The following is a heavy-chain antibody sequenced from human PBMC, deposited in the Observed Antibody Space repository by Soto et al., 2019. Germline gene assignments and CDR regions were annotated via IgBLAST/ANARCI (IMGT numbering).Heavy chain of an antibody. CDR2: INSDGSST. CDR3: SRGPSGAYDTSWLVP. V-gene: IGHV3-74*01. D-gene: IGHD5-12*01. Sequence: GGSLRLSCAACGLPFSGYWMDWVRRAPGKGLVWVSYINSDGSSTKDADFVKGRFTISRDNYQNILYLQMHSLRVEDTAVYYCSRGPSGAYDTSWLVPWGQETLVTVSS. J-gene: IGHJ5*02. CDR1: GLPFSGYW.